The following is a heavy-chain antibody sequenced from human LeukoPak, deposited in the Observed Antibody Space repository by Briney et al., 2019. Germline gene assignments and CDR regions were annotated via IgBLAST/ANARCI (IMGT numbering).Heavy chain of an antibody. V-gene: IGHV3-33*01. Sequence: SGGSLRLSCAASGLTFNSHGMHWVRQAPGQGLEWVALIWYDGSNKYYVESVKGRFTISRDNSMSTLYLQMNSLRAEDTAVYYCARANYYSSGSYYGMDVWGQGTTVTVSS. D-gene: IGHD3-10*01. CDR2: IWYDGSNK. CDR3: ARANYYSSGSYYGMDV. J-gene: IGHJ6*02. CDR1: GLTFNSHG.